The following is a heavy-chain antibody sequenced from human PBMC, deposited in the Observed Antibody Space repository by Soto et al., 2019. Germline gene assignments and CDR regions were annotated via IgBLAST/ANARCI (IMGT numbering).Heavy chain of an antibody. D-gene: IGHD2-21*02. Sequence: EVQLLESGGGLVQPGGSLRLSCTTSGFTFAGYAMTWVRRAPGKGLEWVSSISGRDDSTYYADSVKGRFTISRDNSKNTLYLHMNSLRVEDTAVFYCAKEAGVVVTAVDYWGQGTLVTVSS. J-gene: IGHJ4*02. CDR3: AKEAGVVVTAVDY. CDR1: GFTFAGYA. V-gene: IGHV3-23*01. CDR2: ISGRDDST.